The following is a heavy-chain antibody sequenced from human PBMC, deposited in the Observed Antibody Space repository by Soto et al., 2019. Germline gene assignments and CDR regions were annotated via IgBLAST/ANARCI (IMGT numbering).Heavy chain of an antibody. J-gene: IGHJ1*01. CDR3: ARGGGQQLVHSRGYFQH. D-gene: IGHD6-13*01. CDR1: GGSFSGYY. Sequence: QVQLQQWGAGLLKPSETLSLTCAVYGGSFSGYYWSWIRQPPGKGLEWIGEINQSGSTNYTPSLKSRVTISVDTSKNQFSLKLSSVTAVDTAVYYCARGGGQQLVHSRGYFQHWGQGTLVTVSS. V-gene: IGHV4-34*01. CDR2: INQSGST.